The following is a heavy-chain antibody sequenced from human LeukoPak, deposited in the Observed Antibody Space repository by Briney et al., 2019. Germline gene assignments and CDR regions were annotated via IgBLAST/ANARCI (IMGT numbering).Heavy chain of an antibody. CDR3: ARGQGRDGYNGILDY. V-gene: IGHV4-34*01. D-gene: IGHD5-24*01. CDR2: INPSGTT. Sequence: SETLPLTCAVYGGSFSGYYWTWIRQPPGKGLEWIGEINPSGTTNYNPSIKSRVTISVDRSKNQFSLKLRSVTAADTAVFYCARGQGRDGYNGILDYWGEGALVTVSS. J-gene: IGHJ4*02. CDR1: GGSFSGYY.